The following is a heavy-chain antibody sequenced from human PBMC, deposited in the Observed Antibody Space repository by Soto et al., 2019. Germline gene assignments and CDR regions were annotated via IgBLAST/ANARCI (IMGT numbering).Heavy chain of an antibody. CDR3: ARVLLGGYSYGYAYYYYGMDV. CDR2: ISSSSSTI. Sequence: GGSLRLSCAASGFTFSSYSMNWVRQAPGKGLEWVSYISSSSSTIYYADSVKGRFTISGDNAKNSLYLQMNSLRDEDTAVYYCARVLLGGYSYGYAYYYYGMDVWGQGTTVTVSS. J-gene: IGHJ6*02. CDR1: GFTFSSYS. V-gene: IGHV3-48*02. D-gene: IGHD5-18*01.